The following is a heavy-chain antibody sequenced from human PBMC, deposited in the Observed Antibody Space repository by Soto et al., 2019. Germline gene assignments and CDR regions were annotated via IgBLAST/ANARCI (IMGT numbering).Heavy chain of an antibody. CDR1: VFTFNSYT. J-gene: IGHJ3*02. D-gene: IGHD3-22*01. CDR3: AITRLYDSIDYHRDGFDI. V-gene: IGHV3-23*01. CDR2: VSGSGASK. Sequence: GWSLRLSCASSVFTFNSYTMNWVRQSPGKGLGWVSGVSGSGASKYSADSVKGRFTISRDNSNNTLFLQMNSLRAEDTAVYYCAITRLYDSIDYHRDGFDIWGQGTMVTVSS.